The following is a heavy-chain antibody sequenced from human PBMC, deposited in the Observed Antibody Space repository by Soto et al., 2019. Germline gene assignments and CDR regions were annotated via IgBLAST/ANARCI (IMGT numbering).Heavy chain of an antibody. CDR2: ISSNGGTT. Sequence: EVQLAESGGGMVQPGGSLRLSCVASGFTFSSYDMHWVRQAPGKGLEYVSSISSNGGTTYYGNSVKGRFTISRDNSKNTLYXXXXXXXXXXXXXXXXXRXVSGNYDYWGQGTLVTV. CDR3: XRXVSGNYDY. CDR1: GFTFSSYD. J-gene: IGHJ4*02. D-gene: IGHD1-7*01. V-gene: IGHV3-64*01.